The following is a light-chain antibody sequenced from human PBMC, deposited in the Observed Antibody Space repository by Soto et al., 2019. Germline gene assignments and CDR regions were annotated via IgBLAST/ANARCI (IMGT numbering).Light chain of an antibody. V-gene: IGLV2-14*03. Sequence: QSALTQPASVSGSPGQSISISCIGTSSDVGAFNYVSWYQHHPGKAPQLIIYDVTSRLSGVSNRFSASKSGNTASLTISGLQAEDEADYYCSSYTTRNTEVFGTGTKVTVL. CDR1: SSDVGAFNY. CDR3: SSYTTRNTEV. CDR2: DVT. J-gene: IGLJ1*01.